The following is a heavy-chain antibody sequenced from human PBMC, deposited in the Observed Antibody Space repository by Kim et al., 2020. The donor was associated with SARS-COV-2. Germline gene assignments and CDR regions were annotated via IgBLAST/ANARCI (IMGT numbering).Heavy chain of an antibody. CDR2: IYYSGST. CDR1: GGSISSSSYY. Sequence: SETLSLTCTVSGGSISSSSYYWGWIRQPPGKGLEWIGSIYYSGSTNYNPSLKSRVTISVDTTKNQFSLKPSSVTAADTAVYDCAGLDGDRITMIVGPPLPHYFDSWGQRTLVTVSS. D-gene: IGHD3-22*01. CDR3: AGLDGDRITMIVGPPLPHYFDS. V-gene: IGHV4-39*01. J-gene: IGHJ4*03.